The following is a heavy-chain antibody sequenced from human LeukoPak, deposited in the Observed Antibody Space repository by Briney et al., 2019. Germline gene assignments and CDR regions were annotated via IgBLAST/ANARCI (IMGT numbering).Heavy chain of an antibody. CDR2: ISGSGGRT. CDR3: ARVSGRIQIWPQPFGDGMDV. D-gene: IGHD5-18*01. V-gene: IGHV3-23*01. Sequence: WGSLRLSCAASILTFNADVMGWVRQAPGKGLECISAISGSGGRTYYADSVKGRFAISRDNSRNTLYLQMNSLRLEDTAIYYCARVSGRIQIWPQPFGDGMDVWGQGTTVTVSS. J-gene: IGHJ6*02. CDR1: ILTFNADV.